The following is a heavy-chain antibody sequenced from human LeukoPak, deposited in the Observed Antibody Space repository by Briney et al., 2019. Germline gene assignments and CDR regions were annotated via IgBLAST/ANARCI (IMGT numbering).Heavy chain of an antibody. J-gene: IGHJ4*02. CDR1: GFTFSSYA. CDR3: AREGASRYSSGWYYFDY. V-gene: IGHV3-21*01. Sequence: GGSLRLSCAASGFTFSSYAMRWVRQAPGKGLEWVSSIGGGNTNTYYADSVKGRLTISRDNAKNSLYLQMNSLRAEDTAVYYCAREGASRYSSGWYYFDYWGQGTLVTVSS. D-gene: IGHD6-19*01. CDR2: IGGGNTNT.